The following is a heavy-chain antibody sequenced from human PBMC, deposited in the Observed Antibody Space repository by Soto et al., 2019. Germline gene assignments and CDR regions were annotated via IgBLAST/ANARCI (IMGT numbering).Heavy chain of an antibody. CDR1: GYTFTTYY. Sequence: ASVNLSCKASGYTFTTYYMHWVRQATGQGLEWMGWINPNSGGTNYAQNFQGRVTMTRDTSISTAYMELSRLRSDDTAVYYCARDQGVRGLRYCYYGMDVWGQGTTVTV. V-gene: IGHV1-2*02. CDR2: INPNSGGT. CDR3: ARDQGVRGLRYCYYGMDV. J-gene: IGHJ6*02. D-gene: IGHD4-17*01.